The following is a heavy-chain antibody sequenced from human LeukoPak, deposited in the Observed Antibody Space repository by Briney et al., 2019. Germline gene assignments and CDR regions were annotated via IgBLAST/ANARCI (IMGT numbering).Heavy chain of an antibody. D-gene: IGHD3-22*01. CDR2: IYHSGSA. CDR1: RGSFSTYY. CDR3: ARRIRYYYDSRTYVPYYFVY. V-gene: IGHV4-34*01. Sequence: SETLSLTCAAYRGSFSTYYWTWIRQPPGKGLEGIGEIYHSGSAKYNPSLESRLTISVATSKHHFSLKLTSVTAADTAVYYCARRIRYYYDSRTYVPYYFVYWGQGTRVTVSS. J-gene: IGHJ4*02.